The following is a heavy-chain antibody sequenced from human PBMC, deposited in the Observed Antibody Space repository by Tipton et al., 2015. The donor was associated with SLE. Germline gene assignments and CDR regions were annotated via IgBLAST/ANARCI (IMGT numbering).Heavy chain of an antibody. Sequence: LRLSCTVSGGSISSSSYYWGWIRQPPGKGLEWIGSIYYSGSTYYNPSLKSRVTISVDTSKNQFSLKLSSVTAADTAVYYCASVYDSSGYYFYYFDYWGQGTLVTVSS. CDR3: ASVYDSSGYYFYYFDY. J-gene: IGHJ4*02. V-gene: IGHV4-39*07. CDR1: GGSISSSSYY. CDR2: IYYSGST. D-gene: IGHD3-22*01.